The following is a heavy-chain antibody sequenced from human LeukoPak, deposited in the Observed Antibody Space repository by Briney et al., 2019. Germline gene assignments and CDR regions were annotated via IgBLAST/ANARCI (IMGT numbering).Heavy chain of an antibody. Sequence: PGGSLRLSRAASGFTFSNYWMTWVRQAPGKGLEWVANIKQDGSEKYYVDSVKGRFTISRDNAKNSLFLQMNSLRAEDTAVYYCARDSSDFWSYYYDYWGQGTLVTVSS. CDR3: ARDSSDFWSYYYDY. V-gene: IGHV3-7*01. CDR1: GFTFSNYW. J-gene: IGHJ4*02. CDR2: IKQDGSEK. D-gene: IGHD3-3*01.